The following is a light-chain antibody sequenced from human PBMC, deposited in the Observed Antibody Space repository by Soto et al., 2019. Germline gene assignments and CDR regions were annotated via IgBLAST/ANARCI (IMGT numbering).Light chain of an antibody. CDR2: AAS. CDR1: QGISIY. J-gene: IGKJ2*01. CDR3: QKYDSAPHT. V-gene: IGKV1-27*01. Sequence: DIQMTQSPSSLSASVGDRVTITCRASQGISIYLAWYQQKPGKVPKLLIYAASTLQSGVPSRFSGSGSGTDFTLTISSLQPEDVATYYCQKYDSAPHTFGQGTKLEIK.